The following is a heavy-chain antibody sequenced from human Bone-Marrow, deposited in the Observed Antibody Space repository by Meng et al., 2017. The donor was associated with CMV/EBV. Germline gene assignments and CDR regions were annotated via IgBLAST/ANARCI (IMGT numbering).Heavy chain of an antibody. CDR3: AKDINEWELLGYSGMDV. CDR1: RFIFKNFG. J-gene: IGHJ6*02. D-gene: IGHD3-10*01. Sequence: GGSLGLSCVASRFIFKNFGMHWVRQGPGKGLEWVAFIRYDGSNKYYADSVKGRFTISRDNSKNTLYLQMNRVRAEDTAVYYCAKDINEWELLGYSGMDVWGQGTTVTVSS. V-gene: IGHV3-30*02. CDR2: IRYDGSNK.